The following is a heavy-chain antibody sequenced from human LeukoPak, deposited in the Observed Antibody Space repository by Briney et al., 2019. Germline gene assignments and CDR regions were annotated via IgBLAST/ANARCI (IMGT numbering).Heavy chain of an antibody. V-gene: IGHV3-30*04. J-gene: IGHJ4*02. CDR3: AREPRRVRSGYYFIDY. CDR1: GFTFSSYS. CDR2: ISYDGGNE. Sequence: GGSLRLSCAASGFTFSSYSMHWVRQAPGKGLEWVSGISYDGGNEYYVDSVKGRFTISRDSSKNTLYRQMNSLRADDTAVYSCAREPRRVRSGYYFIDYGGQGTLVTVFS. D-gene: IGHD3-22*01.